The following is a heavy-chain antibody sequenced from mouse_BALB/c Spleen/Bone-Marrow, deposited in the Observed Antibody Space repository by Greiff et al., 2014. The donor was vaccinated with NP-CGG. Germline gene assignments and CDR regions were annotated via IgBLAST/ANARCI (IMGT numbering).Heavy chain of an antibody. V-gene: IGHV5-15*02. CDR1: GFTFSDYG. CDR3: ATIYYGNSYAMDY. Sequence: EVMLVESGGGLVQPGGSRELSCAASGFTFSDYGMAWVRQAPGKGPEWVAFISNLAYSIYYADTVTGRFTISRENAKNTLYLEMSSLRSEDTAMYYCATIYYGNSYAMDYWGQGTSVTVSS. CDR2: ISNLAYSI. J-gene: IGHJ4*01. D-gene: IGHD2-1*01.